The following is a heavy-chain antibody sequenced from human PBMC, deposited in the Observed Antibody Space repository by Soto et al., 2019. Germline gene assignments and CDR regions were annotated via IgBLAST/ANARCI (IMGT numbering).Heavy chain of an antibody. CDR2: ISGSGGST. J-gene: IGHJ4*02. CDR3: AKSSPYCSSTSCAAFEY. V-gene: IGHV3-23*01. CDR1: GFTFSSYA. D-gene: IGHD2-2*01. Sequence: GGSLRLSCAASGFTFSSYAMSWVRQAPGKGLEWVSAISGSGGSTYYADSVKGRFTISRDNSKNTLYLQMNSLRAEDTAVYYCAKSSPYCSSTSCAAFEYWGQGTLVTVSS.